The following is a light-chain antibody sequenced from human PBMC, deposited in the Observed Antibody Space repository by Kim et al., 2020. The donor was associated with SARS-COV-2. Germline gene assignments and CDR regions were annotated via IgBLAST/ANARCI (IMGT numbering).Light chain of an antibody. V-gene: IGKV3-20*01. CDR2: GAS. CDR3: QQYGTTPLT. J-gene: IGKJ4*01. CDR1: QSISSAL. Sequence: EIVLTQSPGTLSLSPGETATLSCRASQSISSALLAWYQQRPGQAPRLLMSGASIRATGIPDRFSGSGSGTDFTLTISRLETDDFAVYYCQQYGTTPLTFGGGNKVDIK.